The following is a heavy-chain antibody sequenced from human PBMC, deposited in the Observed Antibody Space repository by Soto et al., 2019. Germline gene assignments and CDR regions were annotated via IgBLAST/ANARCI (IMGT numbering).Heavy chain of an antibody. CDR3: ARSSMIVVVFDY. CDR2: IYYSGST. D-gene: IGHD3-22*01. V-gene: IGHV4-30-4*01. CDR1: GGSISSGDYY. J-gene: IGHJ4*02. Sequence: SETLSLTCTVSGGSISSGDYYWSWIRQPPGKGLEWIGYIYYSGSTYYNPSLKSRVTISVDTSKNQFSLKLSSVTAADTAVYYCARSSMIVVVFDYWGQGTLVTSPQ.